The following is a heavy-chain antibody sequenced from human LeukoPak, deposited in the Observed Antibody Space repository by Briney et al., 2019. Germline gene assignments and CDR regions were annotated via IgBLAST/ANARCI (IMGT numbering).Heavy chain of an antibody. Sequence: ASVQVSFQASGYTFTSYGISWVRPAPGQGLEWMGWISAYNGNTNYAQKLQGRVTMTTDTSTSTAYMELRSLRSDDTAVYYCARAGGSGDAFDIWGQGTMVTVSS. D-gene: IGHD1-1*01. V-gene: IGHV1-18*01. CDR1: GYTFTSYG. CDR3: ARAGGSGDAFDI. J-gene: IGHJ3*02. CDR2: ISAYNGNT.